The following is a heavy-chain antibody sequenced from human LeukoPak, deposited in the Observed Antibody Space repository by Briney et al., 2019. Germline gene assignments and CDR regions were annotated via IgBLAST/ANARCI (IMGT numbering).Heavy chain of an antibody. V-gene: IGHV3-64*01. D-gene: IGHD3-22*01. Sequence: GGSLRLSCAGSGFTFSQYFMHWVRQAPGKGLEYLSVISYNGEQTYYSKSVKGRFTISRDNSKNMLYLQMGSLSPEDTAVYFCARDPSVGGFSGSELDFWGQGTLVTVSS. J-gene: IGHJ4*02. CDR1: GFTFSQYF. CDR3: ARDPSVGGFSGSELDF. CDR2: ISYNGEQT.